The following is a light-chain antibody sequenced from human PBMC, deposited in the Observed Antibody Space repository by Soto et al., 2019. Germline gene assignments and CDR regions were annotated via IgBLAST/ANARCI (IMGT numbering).Light chain of an antibody. CDR1: QGISSY. V-gene: IGKV1-9*01. CDR2: TAS. CDR3: QQFNSYPRT. J-gene: IGKJ1*01. Sequence: DIQLTQSPSFLSASVGDRVTITCRASQGISSYLAWYQQKPGKAPKLLIYTASTFQSGVPSRFSGSGSGTEFTLTISSLQPEDFANYYCQQFNSYPRTFSQGTKVEIK.